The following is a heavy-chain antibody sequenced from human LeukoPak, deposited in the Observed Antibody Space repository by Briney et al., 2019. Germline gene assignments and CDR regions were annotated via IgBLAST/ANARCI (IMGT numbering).Heavy chain of an antibody. Sequence: SETLSLTCTVSGGSISSGTYYWSWIRQHPGRGLECIGYIYYSGSTYYNPSLRSRITISVDTSKNQFSLKLSSVTAADTAIYYCARSSGSSGYCFDYWGQGTLVTVSS. V-gene: IGHV4-31*03. CDR1: GGSISSGTYY. CDR3: ARSSGSSGYCFDY. CDR2: IYYSGST. D-gene: IGHD3-22*01. J-gene: IGHJ4*02.